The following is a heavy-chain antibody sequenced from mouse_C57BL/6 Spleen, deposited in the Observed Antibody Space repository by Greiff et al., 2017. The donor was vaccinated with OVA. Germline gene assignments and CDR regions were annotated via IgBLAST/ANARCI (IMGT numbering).Heavy chain of an antibody. J-gene: IGHJ2*01. CDR2: ISSGSSTI. D-gene: IGHD2-5*01. CDR3: ARDSNPYFDY. CDR1: GFTFSDYG. Sequence: EVQLVESGGGLVKPGGSLKLSCAASGFTFSDYGMHWVRQAPEKGLEWVAYISSGSSTIYYAEKVKGRFTIARDNAKNTMFLQMTSLRSEDTAMYYCARDSNPYFDYWGQGTTLTVSS. V-gene: IGHV5-17*01.